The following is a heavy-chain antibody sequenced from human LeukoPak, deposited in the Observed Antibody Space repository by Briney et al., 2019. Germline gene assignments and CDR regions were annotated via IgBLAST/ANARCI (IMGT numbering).Heavy chain of an antibody. J-gene: IGHJ5*02. CDR2: INHSGSI. V-gene: IGHV4-34*01. CDR3: ARSHSTTIYGSGSYYWFDP. CDR1: GGSFSGYY. Sequence: PSETLSLTCAVYGGSFSGYYWTWIRQPPGKGLEWIGEINHSGSINYNPSLKSRVTISVDASKNQFSLKLSSVTAADTAVYYCARSHSTTIYGSGSYYWFDPWGQGTLVTVSS. D-gene: IGHD3-10*01.